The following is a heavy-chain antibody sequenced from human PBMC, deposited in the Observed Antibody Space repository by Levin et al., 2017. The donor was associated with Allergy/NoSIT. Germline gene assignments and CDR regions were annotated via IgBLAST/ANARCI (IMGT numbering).Heavy chain of an antibody. V-gene: IGHV3-66*01. J-gene: IGHJ4*02. CDR2: LYSAGST. CDR3: ATSTALLTFDY. CDR1: GFTVSSNY. D-gene: IGHD5-18*01. Sequence: GGSLRLSCAASGFTVSSNYMSWVRQAPGKGLEWVSVLYSAGSTYYTDSVEGRFTISRDNSKNTLYLQMDSLRAEDTAVYYCATSTALLTFDYWGQGTLVTVSS.